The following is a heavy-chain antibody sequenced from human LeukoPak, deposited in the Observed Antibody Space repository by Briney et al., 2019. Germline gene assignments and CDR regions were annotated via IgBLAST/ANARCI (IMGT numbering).Heavy chain of an antibody. D-gene: IGHD3-22*01. CDR3: ARTTYCSESGGYTPGYFDY. CDR2: IVWDGDK. J-gene: IGHJ4*02. CDR1: GFSLTTTGMC. Sequence: SGPALVKPKQTLTLTCTFSGFSLTTTGMCVSWIRQPPGKALEWLARIVWDGDKYYSTSLKTNLTISKDTSKNQVVLIMTNVDPVDTATYYCARTTYCSESGGYTPGYFDYWGQGARVTVSS. V-gene: IGHV2-70*11.